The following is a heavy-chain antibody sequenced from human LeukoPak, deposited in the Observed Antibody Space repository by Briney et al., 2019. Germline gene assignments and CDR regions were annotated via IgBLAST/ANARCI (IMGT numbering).Heavy chain of an antibody. J-gene: IGHJ6*03. CDR3: AAQTGAYGDYVSDYYYYYYMDV. D-gene: IGHD4-17*01. V-gene: IGHV4-59*01. CDR1: GGSISSYY. Sequence: PSETLSLTCSVSGGSISSYYWSWIRQPPGRGLEWIGYIYYSGRTSYNPSLKSRVTISVDTSKNQFSLRLSSVTAADTAVYYCAAQTGAYGDYVSDYYYYYYMDVWGKGTTVTISS. CDR2: IYYSGRT.